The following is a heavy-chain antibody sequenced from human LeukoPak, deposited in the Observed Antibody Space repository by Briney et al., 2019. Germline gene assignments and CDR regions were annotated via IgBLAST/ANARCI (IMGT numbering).Heavy chain of an antibody. CDR2: IFHTGTT. J-gene: IGHJ4*02. CDR3: ARGGRIQLWFRGFDY. V-gene: IGHV4-59*12. D-gene: IGHD5-18*01. Sequence: SETLSLTCAISGGSITGYYWSWIRQPPGKGLEWIGYIFHTGTTSYNPSLKSRVTISVDTSKNQFSLKLSSVTAADTAVYYCARGGRIQLWFRGFDYWGQGTLVTVSS. CDR1: GGSITGYY.